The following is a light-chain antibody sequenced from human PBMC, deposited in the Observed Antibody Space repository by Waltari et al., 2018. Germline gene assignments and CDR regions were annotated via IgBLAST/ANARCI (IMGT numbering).Light chain of an antibody. CDR3: SSYTSSSTV. V-gene: IGLV2-14*01. CDR1: SSDVGGYNY. Sequence: QSALTQPASVSGSPGQSITISCTGTSSDVGGYNYVSWYQQHPGKAPKLMIYGVSNRPSGVSNRFAGSKSGNTASLTISGLQAEDEADYYGSSYTSSSTVFGGGTKLTVL. CDR2: GVS. J-gene: IGLJ3*02.